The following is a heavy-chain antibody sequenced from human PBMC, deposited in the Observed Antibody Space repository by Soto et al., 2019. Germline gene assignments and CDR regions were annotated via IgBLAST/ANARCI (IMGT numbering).Heavy chain of an antibody. Sequence: PGGSLRLSCAASGFTFSSYSMNWVRQAPGKGLEGVSSICSSSSYIYYADSVKGRFTISRDNAKNSLYLQMNSLRAEDTAVYYCARDQRDDIVVVPAAMHYYYYMDVWGKGATVTASS. CDR2: ICSSSSYI. V-gene: IGHV3-21*01. J-gene: IGHJ6*03. D-gene: IGHD2-2*01. CDR3: ARDQRDDIVVVPAAMHYYYYMDV. CDR1: GFTFSSYS.